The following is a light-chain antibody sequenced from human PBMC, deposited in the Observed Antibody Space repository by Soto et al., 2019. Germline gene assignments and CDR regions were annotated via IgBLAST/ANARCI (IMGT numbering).Light chain of an antibody. CDR1: QSISTW. V-gene: IGKV1-5*03. CDR3: KRYTAYLPLA. CDR2: KAS. J-gene: IGKJ4*01. Sequence: DIHMTQSNSTLPASVGDRVTITCRANQSISTWLAWYQQKPGKAPNLLIYKASRLETGVPSRFSGSGSGTEFTLTISFLQPDDFATYYCKRYTAYLPLAFAGGAKADVK.